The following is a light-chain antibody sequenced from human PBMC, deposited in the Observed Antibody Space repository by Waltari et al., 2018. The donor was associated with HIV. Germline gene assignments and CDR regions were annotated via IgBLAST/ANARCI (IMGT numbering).Light chain of an antibody. CDR3: QKYNSAPWT. CDR1: QGISNH. V-gene: IGKV1-27*01. Sequence: DIQMTQSPSSLSASVGDRVTITCRASQGISNHLAWYQQKPGKVPKLLIYAASTLQSGVSSRFSGSGSGTDFTLTISSLQPEDVATYYCQKYNSAPWTFGQGTKVEIK. CDR2: AAS. J-gene: IGKJ1*01.